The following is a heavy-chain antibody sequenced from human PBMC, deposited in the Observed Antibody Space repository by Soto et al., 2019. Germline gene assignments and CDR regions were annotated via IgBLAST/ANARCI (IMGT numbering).Heavy chain of an antibody. J-gene: IGHJ4*02. Sequence: PGGSLRLSCAASGFTFSSYSMNWVRQAPGKGLEWVSYISSSSSTIYYADSVKGRFTISRDNAKNSLYLQMNSLRDEDTAVYYCARGALYSYGPLGLNFDYWGQGTLVTVSS. V-gene: IGHV3-48*02. D-gene: IGHD5-18*01. CDR2: ISSSSSTI. CDR1: GFTFSSYS. CDR3: ARGALYSYGPLGLNFDY.